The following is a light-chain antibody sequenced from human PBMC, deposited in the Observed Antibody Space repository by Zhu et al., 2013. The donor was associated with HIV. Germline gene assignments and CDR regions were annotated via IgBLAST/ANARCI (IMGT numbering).Light chain of an antibody. Sequence: EIVMTQSPATLSVSPGERVTLSCRASQSVSSHLAWYQQKPGQAPRLLIYDVSTRANGIPGRFSGSGSGTEFALTISSLQSEDFAVYYCQQYNPPXLGTFGQGTKVEMK. J-gene: IGKJ1*01. CDR2: DVS. CDR3: QQYNPPXLGT. CDR1: QSVSSH. V-gene: IGKV3-15*01.